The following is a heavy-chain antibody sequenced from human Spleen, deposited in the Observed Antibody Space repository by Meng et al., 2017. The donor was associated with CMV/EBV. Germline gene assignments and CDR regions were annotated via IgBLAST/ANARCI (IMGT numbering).Heavy chain of an antibody. J-gene: IGHJ4*02. Sequence: GTVSGFSLSTSGVGVGWIRQPPGKALEWLALIYWNDDKRYSTSLKSRLTITKDTSKNQVVLTMTNMDPVDTATYYCALRKPLFFDYWGQGTLVTVSS. CDR2: IYWNDDK. CDR3: ALRKPLFFDY. CDR1: GFSLSTSGVG. V-gene: IGHV2-5*01.